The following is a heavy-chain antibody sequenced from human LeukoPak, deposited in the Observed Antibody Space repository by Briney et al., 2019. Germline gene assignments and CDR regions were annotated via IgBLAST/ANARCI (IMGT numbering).Heavy chain of an antibody. V-gene: IGHV1-69*04. CDR1: GGTFSSYV. D-gene: IGHD2-21*01. Sequence: GASVKVSCKASGGTFSSYVISWVRQAPGQGLEWMGRIIPILGIANYAQKFQGRVTITADKSTSRAYMELSSLRSEDTAVYYCARSVRGGDCYLCAFDIWGQGTMVTVSS. CDR3: ARSVRGGDCYLCAFDI. CDR2: IIPILGIA. J-gene: IGHJ3*02.